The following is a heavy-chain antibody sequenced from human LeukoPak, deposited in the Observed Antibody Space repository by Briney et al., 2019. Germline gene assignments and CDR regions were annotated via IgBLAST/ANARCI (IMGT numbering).Heavy chain of an antibody. Sequence: GGSLRLSCAASGFTFSSYAMSWGRQAPGKGLEWVSAVSGSGGSTYYADSVRGRFTISRDNSKNTLYLQMNSLRAEDTAGYYCAKDRIVVVPAAINWFDPWGQGTLVTVSS. V-gene: IGHV3-23*01. J-gene: IGHJ5*02. CDR2: VSGSGGST. CDR3: AKDRIVVVPAAINWFDP. CDR1: GFTFSSYA. D-gene: IGHD2-2*01.